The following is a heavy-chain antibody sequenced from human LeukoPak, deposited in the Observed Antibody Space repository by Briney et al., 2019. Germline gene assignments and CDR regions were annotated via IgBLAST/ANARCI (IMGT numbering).Heavy chain of an antibody. D-gene: IGHD6-19*01. J-gene: IGHJ4*02. CDR1: GGSISSNSYY. Sequence: PSETLSLTCAVSGGSISSNSYYWGWIRQPPGKGLEWIGSISNIGKTNFNPSLKSRGTISVDTSKNHFSLNLSSVTAADTAVYYCARGWYKSGWYTLDYWGQGTLVTVSS. CDR2: ISNIGKT. CDR3: ARGWYKSGWYTLDY. V-gene: IGHV4-39*07.